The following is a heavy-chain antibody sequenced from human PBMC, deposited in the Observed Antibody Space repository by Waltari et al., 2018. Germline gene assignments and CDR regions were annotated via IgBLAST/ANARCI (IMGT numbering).Heavy chain of an antibody. V-gene: IGHV1-46*01. CDR1: GYTFTSYY. CDR3: ARDPRGGSWFDAFDI. D-gene: IGHD2-15*01. J-gene: IGHJ3*02. CDR2: INPSGGST. Sequence: QVQLVQSGAEVKKPGASVKVSCKASGYTFTSYYMHWVRQAPGQGLEWMGIINPSGGSTSYAQKFQGRVTITADESTSTAYMELSSLRSEDTAVYYCARDPRGGSWFDAFDIWGQGTMVTVSS.